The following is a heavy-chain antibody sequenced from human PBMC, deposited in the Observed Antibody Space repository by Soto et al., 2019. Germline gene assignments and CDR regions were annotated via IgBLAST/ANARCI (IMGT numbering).Heavy chain of an antibody. V-gene: IGHV1-58*01. CDR3: AADATAWQQMVPSDY. CDR1: GFTFTSSA. D-gene: IGHD2-8*01. Sequence: QMQLEQSGPEVKQPGTSVKVSCKASGFTFTSSAFQWVRQARGQRLERIGWIAVGSGYTNYAQRFQDRVTLTRDMSTATTYMELSRLTSEDTAIYYCAADATAWQQMVPSDYWGQGTLVTVSS. J-gene: IGHJ4*02. CDR2: IAVGSGYT.